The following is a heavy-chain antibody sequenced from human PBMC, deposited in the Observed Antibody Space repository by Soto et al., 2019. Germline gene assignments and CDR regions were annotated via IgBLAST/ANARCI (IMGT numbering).Heavy chain of an antibody. CDR1: GFTFSSYW. D-gene: IGHD3-3*01. J-gene: IGHJ3*02. V-gene: IGHV3-7*01. CDR2: IKQDGSEK. Sequence: PGGSLRLSCAAAGFTFSSYWMSWVRQAPGKGLEWVANIKQDGSEKYYVDSVKGRFTISRDNAKNSLYLQMNSLRAEDTAVYYCARAITIFGVALNAFDIWGQGTMVTVSS. CDR3: ARAITIFGVALNAFDI.